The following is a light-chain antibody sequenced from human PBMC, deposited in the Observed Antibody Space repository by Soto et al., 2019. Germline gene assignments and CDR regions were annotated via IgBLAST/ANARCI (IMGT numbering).Light chain of an antibody. V-gene: IGLV2-14*01. CDR2: DVS. J-gene: IGLJ2*01. CDR1: SSDVGGYNY. Sequence: QSVLTQPASVSGSPGQSITISCTGTSSDVGGYNYVSWYQQHPGKAPKLMIYDVSNRPSGVSNRFSGSKSGNTASLTISGLQAEDESDYYCSSYTSSSTPHVVFGGGTKVTVL. CDR3: SSYTSSSTPHVV.